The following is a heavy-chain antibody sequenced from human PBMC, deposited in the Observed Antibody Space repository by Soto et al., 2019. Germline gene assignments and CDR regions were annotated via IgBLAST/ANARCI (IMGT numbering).Heavy chain of an antibody. Sequence: QVQLVQSRAEVKNPGASVKVSCKASGYSFTRYGIAWARQAPGQGLEWMGWINTYNGNTNYAQNLQGRVTLTTDTSTSTAYMDLTSLRSNDTAIYYCAMVDVYVTPSPQDVWGQGTTVIFSS. CDR2: INTYNGNT. CDR3: AMVDVYVTPSPQDV. J-gene: IGHJ6*02. D-gene: IGHD3-16*01. V-gene: IGHV1-18*01. CDR1: GYSFTRYG.